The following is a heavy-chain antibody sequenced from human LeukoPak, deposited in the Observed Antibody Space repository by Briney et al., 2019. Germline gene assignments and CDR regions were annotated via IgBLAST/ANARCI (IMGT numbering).Heavy chain of an antibody. CDR1: GGSFSGYY. V-gene: IGHV4-34*01. J-gene: IGHJ6*03. CDR2: INHSGST. CDR3: ARQNLGYCSGGSCYGANYYYYYMDV. D-gene: IGHD2-15*01. Sequence: SETLSLTCAVYGGSFSGYYWSWIRQPPGKGLEWIGEINHSGSTNYNPSLKSRVTISVDTSKNQFSLKLSSVTAADTAVYYCARQNLGYCSGGSCYGANYYYYYMDVWGKGTTVTVSS.